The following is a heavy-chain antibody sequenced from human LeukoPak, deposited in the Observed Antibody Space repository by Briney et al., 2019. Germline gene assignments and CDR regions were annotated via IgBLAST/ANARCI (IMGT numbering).Heavy chain of an antibody. J-gene: IGHJ4*02. CDR2: IYYSGSS. D-gene: IGHD6-13*01. CDR1: GGSISSGDYY. Sequence: PSQTLSLTCTVSGGSISSGDYYWTWIRQPPGKGLEWIGYIYYSGSSYYNPSLKSRLTISVDTSKNQFSLKLNSVTAADTAVYYCARGLGSSWYGDWGQGTLVTVPS. V-gene: IGHV4-30-4*01. CDR3: ARGLGSSWYGD.